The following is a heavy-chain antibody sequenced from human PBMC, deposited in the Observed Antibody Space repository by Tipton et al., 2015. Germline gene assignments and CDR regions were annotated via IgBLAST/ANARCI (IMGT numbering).Heavy chain of an antibody. Sequence: SLRLSCAASGFTVSNNYMSWVRQAPGTGLEWVSVIYSDGRTNYADSVKGRFTISRDNSKNTLYLHMNSLRAEDTALYYCAGGWPDYGGNTRPFDSWGQGTLVTVSS. D-gene: IGHD4-23*01. CDR2: IYSDGRT. V-gene: IGHV3-53*01. J-gene: IGHJ4*02. CDR3: AGGWPDYGGNTRPFDS. CDR1: GFTVSNNY.